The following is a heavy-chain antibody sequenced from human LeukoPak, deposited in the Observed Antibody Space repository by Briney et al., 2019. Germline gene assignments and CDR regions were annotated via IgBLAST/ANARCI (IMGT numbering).Heavy chain of an antibody. J-gene: IGHJ5*02. CDR3: AGMKVAAAGISP. D-gene: IGHD6-13*01. CDR2: IYYSGST. V-gene: IGHV4-59*01. Sequence: SETLSLTCTVSGDSINPYYWSWIRQPPGKGLEWIGYIYYSGSTNYNPSLKSRVTISVDTSKNQFSLKLSSVTAADTAVYYCAGMKVAAAGISPWGQGTLVTVSS. CDR1: GDSINPYY.